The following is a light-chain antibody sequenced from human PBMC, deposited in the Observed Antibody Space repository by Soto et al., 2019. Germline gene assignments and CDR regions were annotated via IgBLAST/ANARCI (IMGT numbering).Light chain of an antibody. Sequence: DIQMTQSPSSLSASVGDRVTITCRPSQSIGNYLNWYQQKPGKAPELLIYSVSALQGGVPSRFSRSGAAAYFLPTSSSLQPEDSANYFCQQTYSPPLTFGQGTKVDLK. J-gene: IGKJ1*01. CDR2: SVS. CDR1: QSIGNY. CDR3: QQTYSPPLT. V-gene: IGKV1-39*01.